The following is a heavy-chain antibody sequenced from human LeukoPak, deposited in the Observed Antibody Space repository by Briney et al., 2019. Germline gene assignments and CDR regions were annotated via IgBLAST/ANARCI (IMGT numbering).Heavy chain of an antibody. D-gene: IGHD2-15*01. J-gene: IGHJ4*02. Sequence: GASVKVSCKASGYTFTSYGISWVRQAPGQGLEWMGIINPSGGSTSYAQKFQGRVTMTRDTSTSTVYMELSSLRSEDTAVYYCAREGLGYCSGGSCYGLSPWGQGTQVTVSS. V-gene: IGHV1-46*01. CDR1: GYTFTSYG. CDR3: AREGLGYCSGGSCYGLSP. CDR2: INPSGGST.